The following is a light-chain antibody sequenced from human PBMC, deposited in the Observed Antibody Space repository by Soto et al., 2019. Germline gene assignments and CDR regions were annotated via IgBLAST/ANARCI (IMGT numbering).Light chain of an antibody. CDR3: QHWYGYMWT. J-gene: IGKJ1*01. CDR1: QSISSW. Sequence: DIHLTQSPSTLSASVGDRVTITCRASQSISSWLAWYQQKPGKAPKLLIYKASTLESGVPSSFSCRGSGTEFTLAISRLHPDYFATFYCQHWYGYMWTFGQGTKVEIK. CDR2: KAS. V-gene: IGKV1-5*03.